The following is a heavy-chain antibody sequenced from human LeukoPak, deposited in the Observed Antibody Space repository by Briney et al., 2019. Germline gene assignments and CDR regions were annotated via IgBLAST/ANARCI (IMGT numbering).Heavy chain of an antibody. D-gene: IGHD3-22*01. CDR2: IYYSGST. Sequence: PSETLSLICTVSGGSISSYYWSWIRQPPGKGLEWIGYIYYSGSTNYNPSLKSRVTISVDTSKNQFSLKLSSVTAADTAVYYCARGGYYYDSSGYWGAFAYWGQGTMVTVSS. V-gene: IGHV4-59*01. CDR1: GGSISSYY. J-gene: IGHJ3*01. CDR3: ARGGYYYDSSGYWGAFAY.